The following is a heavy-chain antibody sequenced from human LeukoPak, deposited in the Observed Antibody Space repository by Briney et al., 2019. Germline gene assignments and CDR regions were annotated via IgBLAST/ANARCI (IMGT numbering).Heavy chain of an antibody. V-gene: IGHV3-66*01. Sequence: PGGSLRLSCAASGFTVKDNFMSWVREAPGKGLEWVSVLYSGGATYYADSVKGRFTISRDNSKNIVFLQMNDLRTEDTAFYYCTRDSANHYFAYWGQGALVTVSS. CDR2: LYSGGAT. CDR3: TRDSANHYFAY. J-gene: IGHJ4*02. CDR1: GFTVKDNF. D-gene: IGHD1-26*01.